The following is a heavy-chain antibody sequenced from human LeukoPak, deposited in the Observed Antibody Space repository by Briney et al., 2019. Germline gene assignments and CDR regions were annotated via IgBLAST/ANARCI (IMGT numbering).Heavy chain of an antibody. J-gene: IGHJ4*02. CDR2: ISYDGSNK. D-gene: IGHD5-18*01. V-gene: IGHV3-30*18. CDR1: GFTFSSYG. CDR3: AKDRDTAPFDY. Sequence: PGRSLRLSCAASGFTFSSYGMHWVRQAPGKGLEWVAVISYDGSNKYYADSVKGRFTISRDNSKNTLYLQMNSLRAEDTAVYYCAKDRDTAPFDYWGQGTLVTVSS.